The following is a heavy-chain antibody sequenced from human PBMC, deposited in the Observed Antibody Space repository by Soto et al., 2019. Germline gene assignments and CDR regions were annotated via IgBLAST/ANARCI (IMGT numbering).Heavy chain of an antibody. CDR3: AREGEDTAMDSFDY. CDR1: GFTFSDYY. V-gene: IGHV3-11*01. Sequence: LRLSCAASGFTFSDYYMSWIRQAPGKGLEWVSYISSSGSTIYYADSVKGRFTISRDNAKNSLYLQMNSLRAEDTAVYYCAREGEDTAMDSFDYWGQGTLVTVSS. CDR2: ISSSGSTI. J-gene: IGHJ4*02. D-gene: IGHD5-18*01.